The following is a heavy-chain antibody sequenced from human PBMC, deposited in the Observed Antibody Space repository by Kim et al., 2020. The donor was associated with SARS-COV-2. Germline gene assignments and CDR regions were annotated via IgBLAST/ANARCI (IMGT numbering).Heavy chain of an antibody. J-gene: IGHJ4*02. V-gene: IGHV1-46*01. CDR2: INPSDGST. Sequence: ASVKVSCKASGNTLTSYHIHWVRQAPGQGLEWVGIINPSDGSTNYAQKFQGRVTMTRDTSTSTAYMELSSLRSEDTAVYSCAREYPGVYYFDYWGQGTLV. D-gene: IGHD3-10*01. CDR3: AREYPGVYYFDY. CDR1: GNTLTSYH.